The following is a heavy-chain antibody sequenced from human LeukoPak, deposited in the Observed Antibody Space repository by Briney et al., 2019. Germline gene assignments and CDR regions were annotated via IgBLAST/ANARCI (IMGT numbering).Heavy chain of an antibody. D-gene: IGHD3-9*01. V-gene: IGHV1-46*01. Sequence: ASVKVSCKASGYTFTRYYIHWVRQAPGQGLEWMGTINPSGVSTSYAQKFQGRLTVTRDMSTSTVYMELSSLGSEDTAVYYCARDRGVLRYFDWLFEFDYWGQGTLVTVSS. CDR3: ARDRGVLRYFDWLFEFDY. CDR1: GYTFTRYY. J-gene: IGHJ4*02. CDR2: INPSGVST.